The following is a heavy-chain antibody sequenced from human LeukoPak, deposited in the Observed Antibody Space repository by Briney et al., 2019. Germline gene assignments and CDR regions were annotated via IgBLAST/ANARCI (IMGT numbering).Heavy chain of an antibody. J-gene: IGHJ4*02. Sequence: PGGSLRLSCAASGFTFSSYWMHWVRQAPGKGLVWVSRINGDGSSTSYADSVKGRFTISRDNAKNTLYLQMNSLRAEDTAVYYCARESFSFCYDYWGQGTLVTVSS. D-gene: IGHD3-16*02. CDR3: ARESFSFCYDY. V-gene: IGHV3-74*01. CDR1: GFTFSSYW. CDR2: INGDGSST.